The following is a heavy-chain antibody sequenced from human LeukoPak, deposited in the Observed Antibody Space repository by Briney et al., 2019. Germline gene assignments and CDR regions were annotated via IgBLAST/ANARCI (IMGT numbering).Heavy chain of an antibody. Sequence: TGGSLRLSCEGPERMVRNSYMSWVRQPPGRGLEWVSVIYSGGSTDYADSVKGRFTTSRDTSKNTLYLQMNDVRAEDTGIYYCVRDLRDRRGYSNYYMDVWGKGTTVTVSS. CDR2: IYSGGST. D-gene: IGHD3-10*01. V-gene: IGHV3-53*01. CDR3: VRDLRDRRGYSNYYMDV. J-gene: IGHJ6*03. CDR1: ERMVRNSY.